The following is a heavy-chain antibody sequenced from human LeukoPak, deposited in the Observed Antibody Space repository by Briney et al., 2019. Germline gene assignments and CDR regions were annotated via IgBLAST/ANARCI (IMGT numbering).Heavy chain of an antibody. CDR3: ARGAGSSWIIYNY. J-gene: IGHJ4*02. Sequence: ASVKVSCKASGYTFNRYGISWVRQAPGQGLEWMGWMNPNSGNTGYAQKFQGRVTMTRNTSISTAYMELSSLRSEDTAVYYCARGAGSSWIIYNYWGQGTLVTVSS. CDR1: GYTFNRYG. CDR2: MNPNSGNT. D-gene: IGHD6-13*01. V-gene: IGHV1-8*01.